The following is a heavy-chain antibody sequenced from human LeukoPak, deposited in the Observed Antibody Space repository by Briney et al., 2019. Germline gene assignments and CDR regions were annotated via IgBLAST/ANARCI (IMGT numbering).Heavy chain of an antibody. CDR2: IYYSGST. CDR3: ARGGNYWPQWWFDP. D-gene: IGHD1-26*01. V-gene: IGHV4-59*01. Sequence: SETLSLTCNVSGVSFTNYYWSWIRQPPGKGLEWIGYIYYSGSTNYNPSLKSRVTISVDTSKNQFSLKLSSVTAADTAVYYCARGGNYWPQWWFDPWGRGTLVSVSS. J-gene: IGHJ5*02. CDR1: GVSFTNYY.